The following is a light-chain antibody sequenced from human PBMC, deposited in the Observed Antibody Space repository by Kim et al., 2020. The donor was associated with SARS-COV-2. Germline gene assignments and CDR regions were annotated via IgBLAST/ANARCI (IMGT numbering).Light chain of an antibody. CDR3: QQYNGYSRT. J-gene: IGKJ2*01. CDR2: KAS. Sequence: DIQMNQSPSTLSASVGDRVTITCRASQSINSWLAWYQQKPGKAPKLLIYKASSLESGVPSRFSGSGSGTEFTLTISSLQPDDFATYYCQQYNGYSRTFGQGTKLEI. CDR1: QSINSW. V-gene: IGKV1-5*03.